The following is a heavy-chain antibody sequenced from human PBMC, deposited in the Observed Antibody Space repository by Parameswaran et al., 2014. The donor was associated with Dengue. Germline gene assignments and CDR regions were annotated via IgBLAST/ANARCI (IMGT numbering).Heavy chain of an antibody. J-gene: IGHJ4*02. Sequence: WIRQPPGKGLEWIGSIYYSGSTYYNPSLKSRVTISVDTSENQFSLKLSSVTAADTAVYYCAREPYSSSSKAIDYWGQGTLVTVSS. V-gene: IGHV4-39*07. D-gene: IGHD6-6*01. CDR2: IYYSGST. CDR3: AREPYSSSSKAIDY.